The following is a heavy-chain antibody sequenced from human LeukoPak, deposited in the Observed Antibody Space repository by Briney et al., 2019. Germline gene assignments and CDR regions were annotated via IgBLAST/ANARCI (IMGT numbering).Heavy chain of an antibody. CDR3: GKGRPWGGGFDY. V-gene: IGHV3-23*01. Sequence: GGSLRLSCAASGFTFSSYAMSWVRQAPGKGLEWVSAISGSGGSTYYADSVKGRFTISRDNSKNTLYLQMNSLRAEDTAVYFCGKGRPWGGGFDYWGQGTLVTVSS. CDR1: GFTFSSYA. J-gene: IGHJ4*02. D-gene: IGHD3-16*01. CDR2: ISGSGGST.